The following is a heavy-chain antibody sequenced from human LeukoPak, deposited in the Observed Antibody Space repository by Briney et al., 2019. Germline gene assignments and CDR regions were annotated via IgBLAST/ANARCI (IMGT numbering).Heavy chain of an antibody. D-gene: IGHD6-25*01. CDR3: ARVLEAASFDY. CDR2: ISYDGSNK. J-gene: IGHJ4*02. CDR1: GFSFRNFW. Sequence: GGSLRLSCAASGFSFRNFWMSWVRQAPGGGLQWVAVISYDGSNKKYADSVKGRFTISRDNSKNTLYLQMNSLRGEDTAVYYCARVLEAASFDYWGQGILVTVSS. V-gene: IGHV3-30*03.